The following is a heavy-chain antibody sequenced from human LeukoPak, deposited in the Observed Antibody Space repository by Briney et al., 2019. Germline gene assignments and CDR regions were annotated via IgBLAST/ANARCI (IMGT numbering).Heavy chain of an antibody. CDR1: GFTFSSYW. D-gene: IGHD4-17*01. V-gene: IGHV3-7*01. J-gene: IGHJ4*02. CDR2: IKQDGSEK. CDR3: ATRPYDYGDYGVDF. Sequence: HPGGSLRLSCAASGFTFSSYWMSWVRQAPGKGLEWVANIKQDGSEKYYVDSVKGRFTISRDNAKNSLYLQMNSLRAEDTAVYYCATRPYDYGDYGVDFGGQGNLIIVSS.